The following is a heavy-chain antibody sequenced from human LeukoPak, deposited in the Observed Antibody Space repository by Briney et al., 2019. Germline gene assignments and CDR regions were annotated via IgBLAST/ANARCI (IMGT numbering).Heavy chain of an antibody. V-gene: IGHV3-30*14. Sequence: GGSLRLSCAASGFAFSNFAMHWVRQAPGKGLEWVAVVSYEGTIKYYSDSAKGRFTISRDNSSSLISLQMDNLTTEDTAVYYCAREKFDSWGQGTLVIVSP. CDR2: VSYEGTIK. CDR1: GFAFSNFA. CDR3: AREKFDS. J-gene: IGHJ5*01.